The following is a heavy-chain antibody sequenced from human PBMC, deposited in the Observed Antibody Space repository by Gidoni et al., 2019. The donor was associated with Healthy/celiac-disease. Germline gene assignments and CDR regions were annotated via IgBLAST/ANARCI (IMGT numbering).Heavy chain of an antibody. V-gene: IGHV3-48*01. D-gene: IGHD1-26*01. J-gene: IGHJ4*02. Sequence: EVQLVESGGGLVQPGGSLRLSCAASGFTFSSYGMNWVRQAPGKGLEWVSYISSSSSTIYYTDSVKGRFTISIDNAKNSLYLQMNSLRAEDTAVYYCARDGEVGANKKSDYWGQGTLVTVSS. CDR1: GFTFSSYG. CDR3: ARDGEVGANKKSDY. CDR2: ISSSSSTI.